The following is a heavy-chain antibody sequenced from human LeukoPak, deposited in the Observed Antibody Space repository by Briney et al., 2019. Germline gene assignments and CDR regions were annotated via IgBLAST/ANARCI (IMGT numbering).Heavy chain of an antibody. CDR1: GGTFSSYA. V-gene: IGHV1-69*05. J-gene: IGHJ6*03. Sequence: SVKVSCKASGGTFSSYAISWVRQAPGQGLEWMGGIIPIFGTANYAQKFQGRVTITTDESTSTAYMELSSLRSEDTAVYYCASSSGFRRLEALRAARPPYYYYYMDVWGKGTTVTVSS. D-gene: IGHD6-6*01. CDR3: ASSSGFRRLEALRAARPPYYYYYMDV. CDR2: IIPIFGTA.